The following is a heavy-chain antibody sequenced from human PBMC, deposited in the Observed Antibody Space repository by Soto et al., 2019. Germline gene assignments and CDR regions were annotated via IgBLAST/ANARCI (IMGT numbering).Heavy chain of an antibody. Sequence: TSETLSLTCTVSGDSIRSFSWSWVRQPPGKGLEWIGDIFYTGSTKYKPSLESRVTISLDTSKNQVSLKVTSVTAADTAVYFCARGVLGGSYYHLDYWGQGTLVTVSS. V-gene: IGHV4-59*01. CDR2: IFYTGST. D-gene: IGHD1-26*01. CDR1: GDSIRSFS. J-gene: IGHJ4*02. CDR3: ARGVLGGSYYHLDY.